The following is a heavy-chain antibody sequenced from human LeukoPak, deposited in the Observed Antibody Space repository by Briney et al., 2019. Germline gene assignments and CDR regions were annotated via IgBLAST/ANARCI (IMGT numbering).Heavy chain of an antibody. CDR2: INGDGSTT. CDR1: GFTFSSYW. J-gene: IGHJ6*02. Sequence: GGSLRLSCVASGFTFSSYWMHWVRQAPGKGLVCVSHINGDGSTTDYADSVKGRFTISRDNAKNSLYLQMNSLRDEDTAVYYCARENSNSRMDVWGQGTTVTVSS. CDR3: ARENSNSRMDV. V-gene: IGHV3-74*01. D-gene: IGHD4-11*01.